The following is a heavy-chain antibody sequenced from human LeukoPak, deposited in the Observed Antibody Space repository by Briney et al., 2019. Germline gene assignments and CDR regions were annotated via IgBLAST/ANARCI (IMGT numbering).Heavy chain of an antibody. CDR2: ISADGNHE. Sequence: PGGSLRLSCAASGLTFSNYGMHWVRQAPGKGLEWVAVISADGNHEYYTDSVKGRFTISRDNSKNTLYLQMNSVRTEDTAEYYCAKGHENWRWLDIWGQGTMVTVSS. V-gene: IGHV3-30*18. CDR3: AKGHENWRWLDI. CDR1: GLTFSNYG. D-gene: IGHD1-1*01. J-gene: IGHJ3*02.